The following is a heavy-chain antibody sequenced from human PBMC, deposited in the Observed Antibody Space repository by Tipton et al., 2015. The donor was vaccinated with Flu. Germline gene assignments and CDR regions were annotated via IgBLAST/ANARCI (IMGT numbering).Heavy chain of an antibody. Sequence: QLVQSGAEAKKPGASVKVSCKASGYTFTSHNMHWVRQAPGQGLEWMGIIYPAGGGIIYAQKFQGRVIMTRDRSTGTVYMELSSLRSDDTAMYYCAGDKGDGTYTFDVWGQGTMVTVSS. CDR2: IYPAGGGI. CDR3: AGDKGDGTYTFDV. D-gene: IGHD1-1*01. V-gene: IGHV1-46*01. CDR1: GYTFTSHN. J-gene: IGHJ3*01.